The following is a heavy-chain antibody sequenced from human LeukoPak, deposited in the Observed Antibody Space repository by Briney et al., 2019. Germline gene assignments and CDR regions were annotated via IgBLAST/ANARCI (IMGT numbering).Heavy chain of an antibody. D-gene: IGHD2-2*02. V-gene: IGHV4-34*01. CDR2: INHSGST. CDR1: GGSFSGYY. J-gene: IGHJ4*02. Sequence: SETLSLTCAVYGGSFSGYYWSWIRQPPGKGLEWIGEINHSGSTNYNPSLKSRVTISVDTSKNQFSLKLSSVTAADTAVYYCASTPPRYCSSTSCYTRFDYWGQGTLVTVSS. CDR3: ASTPPRYCSSTSCYTRFDY.